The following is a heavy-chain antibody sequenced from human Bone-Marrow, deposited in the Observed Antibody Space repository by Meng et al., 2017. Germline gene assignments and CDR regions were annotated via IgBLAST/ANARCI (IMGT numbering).Heavy chain of an antibody. CDR2: INHSGST. CDR1: GGSFSGYY. D-gene: IGHD6-6*01. Sequence: QVQLQQWGAGLLKASETLSLTCAVYGGSFSGYYWSWIRQPPGKGLEWIGEINHSGSTNYNPSLKSRVTISVDTSKNQFSLKLSSVTAADTAVYYCARGLRAARPLLFGYWGQGTLVTVSS. V-gene: IGHV4-34*01. CDR3: ARGLRAARPLLFGY. J-gene: IGHJ4*02.